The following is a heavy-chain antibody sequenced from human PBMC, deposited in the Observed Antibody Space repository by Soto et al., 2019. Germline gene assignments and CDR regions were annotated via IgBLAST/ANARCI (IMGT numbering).Heavy chain of an antibody. D-gene: IGHD5-12*01. CDR3: VHCSGYEILHY. CDR1: GVSLSTSGVG. V-gene: IGHV2-5*01. J-gene: IGHJ4*02. CDR2: IYWNDDK. Sequence: SGPTLVNPTQTLTLTCTISGVSLSTSGVGVGWIRQPPGKALEWLAFIYWNDDKRYSPSLKSRLTITKDTSKNQVVLRLTDMDPVDTARYYCVHCSGYEILHYWGQGTLVTVSS.